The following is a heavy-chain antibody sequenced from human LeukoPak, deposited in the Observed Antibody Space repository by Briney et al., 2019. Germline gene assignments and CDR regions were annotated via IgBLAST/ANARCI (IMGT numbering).Heavy chain of an antibody. V-gene: IGHV3-53*01. CDR2: IYSGGST. J-gene: IGHJ4*02. CDR1: GFTVSSNY. D-gene: IGHD4-17*01. CDR3: ARGYDYGDYAFDY. Sequence: GGSLRLSCAASGFTVSSNYMSWVRQAPGKGLEWVSVIYSGGSTYYAVSVKGRFTISRDNSKNTLYLQMNSLRAEDTAVYYCARGYDYGDYAFDYWGQGTLVTVPS.